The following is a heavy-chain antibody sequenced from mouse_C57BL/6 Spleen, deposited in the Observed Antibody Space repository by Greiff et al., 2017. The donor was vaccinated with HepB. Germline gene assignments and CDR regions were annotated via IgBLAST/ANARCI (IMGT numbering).Heavy chain of an antibody. CDR2: IDPSDSET. CDR1: GYTFTSYW. CDR3: ARGRLGRHYFDY. Sequence: QVQLQQPGAELVRPGSSVKLSCKASGYTFTSYWMHWVKQRPIQGLEWIGNIDPSDSETHYNQKFKDKATLTVDKSSSTAYMQLSSLTSEDSAVYYCARGRLGRHYFDYWGQGTTLTVSS. J-gene: IGHJ2*01. D-gene: IGHD4-1*01. V-gene: IGHV1-52*01.